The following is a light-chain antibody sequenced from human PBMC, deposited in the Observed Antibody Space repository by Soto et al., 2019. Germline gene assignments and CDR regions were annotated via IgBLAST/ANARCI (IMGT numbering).Light chain of an antibody. Sequence: EVVMTQSPATLSVSLGERATLSCRASQTIRGSLAWYQQKPGQAPRLLIYGASTRATDIPARFGGSGSGTEFTLTISSLQSEDSAIYYCQQYNNWPQTFGQGTKVEIK. J-gene: IGKJ1*01. CDR3: QQYNNWPQT. V-gene: IGKV3-15*01. CDR1: QTIRGS. CDR2: GAS.